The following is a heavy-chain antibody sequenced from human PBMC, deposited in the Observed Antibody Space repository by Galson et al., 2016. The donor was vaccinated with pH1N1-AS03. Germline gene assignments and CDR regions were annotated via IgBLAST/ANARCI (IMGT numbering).Heavy chain of an antibody. D-gene: IGHD2-15*01. CDR1: GYTFSDSY. CDR2: INPSCGGT. CDR3: AREFHSSNV. V-gene: IGHV1-2*02. Sequence: SVKVSCKASGYTFSDSYMNWVRQAPGQGLEWMGWINPSCGGTKSGQKFKGRVTITTDTSMSTAYMEVTGLRGDDTAVYYCAREFHSSNVWGQGTLVTASS. J-gene: IGHJ4*01.